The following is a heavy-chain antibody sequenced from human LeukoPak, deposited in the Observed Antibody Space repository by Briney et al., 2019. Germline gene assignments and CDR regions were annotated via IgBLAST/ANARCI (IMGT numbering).Heavy chain of an antibody. J-gene: IGHJ6*03. V-gene: IGHV3-7*01. D-gene: IGHD3-16*01. CDR3: ARKGDPQTGGYYYYMDV. CDR1: GFTFSSYW. Sequence: PGGSLRLSCAASGFTFSSYWMSWVRQAPGKGLEWVANIKQDGSEKYYVDSVKGRFTISRDNAKNSLYLQMNSLRAEDTAVYYCARKGDPQTGGYYYYMDVWGKGTTVTVSS. CDR2: IKQDGSEK.